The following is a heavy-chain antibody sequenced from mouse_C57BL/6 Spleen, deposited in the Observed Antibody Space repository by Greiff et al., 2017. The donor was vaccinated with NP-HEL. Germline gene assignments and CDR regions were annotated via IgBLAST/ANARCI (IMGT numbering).Heavy chain of an antibody. D-gene: IGHD1-1*01. CDR1: GYTFTSYW. CDR2: IDPSDSYT. J-gene: IGHJ3*01. Sequence: QVQLQQPGAELVMPGASVKLSCKASGYTFTSYWMHWVKQRPGQGLEWIGEIDPSDSYTNYNQKFKGKSTLTVDKSSSTAYMQLSSLTSEDSAVYYCASRDDGSPWFAYWGQGTLVTVSA. V-gene: IGHV1-69*01. CDR3: ASRDDGSPWFAY.